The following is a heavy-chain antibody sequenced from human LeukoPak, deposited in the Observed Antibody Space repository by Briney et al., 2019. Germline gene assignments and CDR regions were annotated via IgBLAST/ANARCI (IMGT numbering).Heavy chain of an antibody. CDR1: GASISSHY. V-gene: IGHV4-4*07. CDR2: IYNTGSA. Sequence: SETLSLTCNVSGASISSHYWNWIRQPAGKGLEWIARIYNTGSANYNPSLKSRVTMSLDTSRNQISLKLTSVTAADTAVNYCARDVFFRAHNWFDPWGQGTLVTVSS. J-gene: IGHJ5*02. CDR3: ARDVFFRAHNWFDP.